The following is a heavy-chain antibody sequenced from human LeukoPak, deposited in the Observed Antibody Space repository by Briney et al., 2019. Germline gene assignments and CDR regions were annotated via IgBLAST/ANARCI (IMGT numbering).Heavy chain of an antibody. Sequence: SETLSLTCNVSGGSISSSSYYWGWIRQPPGKGLEWIGSIYYSGSTYYNPSLKSRVTISVDTSKNQFSLKLSSVTAADTAVYYCASHGGYCSGGSCYAIDYWGQGTLVTVSS. CDR1: GGSISSSSYY. J-gene: IGHJ4*02. D-gene: IGHD2-15*01. V-gene: IGHV4-39*01. CDR3: ASHGGYCSGGSCYAIDY. CDR2: IYYSGST.